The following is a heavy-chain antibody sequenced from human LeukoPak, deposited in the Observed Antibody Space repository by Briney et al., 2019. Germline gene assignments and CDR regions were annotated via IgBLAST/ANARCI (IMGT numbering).Heavy chain of an antibody. J-gene: IGHJ4*02. D-gene: IGHD3-22*01. V-gene: IGHV4-61*01. CDR3: ARAQYYDSSGYFY. CDR1: GGSVSSGSYY. Sequence: KPSETLSLTCTVSGGSVSSGSYYWSWIRQPPGKGLEWIGYIYYSGSTNYNPSLKSRVTISVDTSKNQFSLKLSSVTAADTAVYYCARAQYYDSSGYFYWGQGTLVTVSS. CDR2: IYYSGST.